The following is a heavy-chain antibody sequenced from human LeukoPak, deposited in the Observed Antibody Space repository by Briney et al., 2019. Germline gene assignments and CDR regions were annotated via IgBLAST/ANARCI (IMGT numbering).Heavy chain of an antibody. V-gene: IGHV1-46*01. CDR3: ASTGGLYYYNSSGYGAAFDM. CDR2: INPSGGST. Sequence: ASVKVSCKASGYTFTSYYMHWVRQAPGQGLEWMGIINPSGGSTSYAQKFQGRVTLTRDTHTSTVYMELSSMRSEEAAVYYCASTGGLYYYNSSGYGAAFDMWGQGRMVTVSS. CDR1: GYTFTSYY. J-gene: IGHJ3*02. D-gene: IGHD3-22*01.